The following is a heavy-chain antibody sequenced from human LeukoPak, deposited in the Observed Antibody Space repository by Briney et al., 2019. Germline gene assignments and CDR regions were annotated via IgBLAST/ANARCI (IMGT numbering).Heavy chain of an antibody. J-gene: IGHJ5*02. CDR3: ARERESCGSGSYYNLNWFDP. CDR2: IWYDGSNK. Sequence: HSGGSLRLSCAASGFTFSSYGMHWVRQAPGKGLEWVAVIWYDGSNKYYADSVKGRFTISRDNSKNTLYLQMNSLRAEDTAVYYCARERESCGSGSYYNLNWFDPWGQGTLVTVSS. V-gene: IGHV3-33*01. CDR1: GFTFSSYG. D-gene: IGHD3-10*01.